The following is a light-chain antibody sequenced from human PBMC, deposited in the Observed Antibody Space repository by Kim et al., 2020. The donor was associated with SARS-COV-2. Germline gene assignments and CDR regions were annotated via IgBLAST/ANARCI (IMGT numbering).Light chain of an antibody. V-gene: IGKV1-9*01. Sequence: GDSVTITCRASQYMRNSLAWYQQKPGKVPKLLIYGASTLQSGVPLRFSGSGSGTDFTLTISSLQPEDFATYYCQQLNSYSLTFGGGTKVEIK. CDR1: QYMRNS. J-gene: IGKJ4*01. CDR3: QQLNSYSLT. CDR2: GAS.